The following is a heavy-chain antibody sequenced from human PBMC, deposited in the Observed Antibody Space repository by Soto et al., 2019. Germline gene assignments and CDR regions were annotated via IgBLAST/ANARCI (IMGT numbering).Heavy chain of an antibody. J-gene: IGHJ4*02. Sequence: EVQLLESGGGLVQPGGSLRLSCAASGFTFSSHAMTWVRQAPGKGLEWVSPIGGSGDPTYYADSVRGRFTISRDNSKNTLYLQMNTLRAEDTAVYYCAPGSSGAGGEDCWGQGTLVTVSS. CDR1: GFTFSSHA. D-gene: IGHD3-10*01. CDR3: APGSSGAGGEDC. V-gene: IGHV3-23*01. CDR2: IGGSGDPT.